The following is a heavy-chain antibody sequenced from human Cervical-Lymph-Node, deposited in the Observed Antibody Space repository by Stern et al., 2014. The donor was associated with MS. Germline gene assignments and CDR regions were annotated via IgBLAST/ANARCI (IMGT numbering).Heavy chain of an antibody. Sequence: QLQLQESGPGLVKPSQTLSLTCTVSGDSINSGGHYWSWIRQRQGKGLEWIGYIYNSGATFYSPSLKGRVTISLDTSKNQFSLTLSSVTAADTAIYYCASRWSGTYYGQNWFDPWGQGILVTVSS. CDR1: GDSINSGGHY. V-gene: IGHV4-31*03. J-gene: IGHJ5*02. CDR3: ASRWSGTYYGQNWFDP. CDR2: IYNSGAT. D-gene: IGHD1-26*01.